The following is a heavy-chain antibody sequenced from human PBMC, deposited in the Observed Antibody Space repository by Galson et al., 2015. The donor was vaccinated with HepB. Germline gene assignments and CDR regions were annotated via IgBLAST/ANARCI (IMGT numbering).Heavy chain of an antibody. J-gene: IGHJ4*02. CDR3: ARGDVVVVVAATLPDY. V-gene: IGHV1-2*06. Sequence: SVKVSCKASGYTFTGYDMRWVRQAPGQGLEWMGRINPNSGGTNYAQKFQGRVTMTRDTSISTAYMELSRLRSDDTAVYYCARGDVVVVVAATLPDYVGQRTLVTVSS. CDR1: GYTFTGYD. CDR2: INPNSGGT. D-gene: IGHD2-15*01.